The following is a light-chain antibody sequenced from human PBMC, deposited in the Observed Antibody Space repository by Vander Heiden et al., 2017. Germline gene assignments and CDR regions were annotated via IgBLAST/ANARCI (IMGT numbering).Light chain of an antibody. J-gene: IGLJ2*01. Sequence: SSELTQDPAVSVALGQTVRITCHGDSLRRFYASWFQQKPGPAPILVIYYNNNRHSGIPDRFSGSRSGNTAAVTSTGAQAEDEADYYCNSRDSSGNREIFGGGTKLTIL. CDR3: NSRDSSGNREI. CDR1: SLRRFY. V-gene: IGLV3-19*01. CDR2: YNN.